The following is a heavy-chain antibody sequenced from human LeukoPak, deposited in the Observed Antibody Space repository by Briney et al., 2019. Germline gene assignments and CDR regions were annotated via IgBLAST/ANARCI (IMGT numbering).Heavy chain of an antibody. V-gene: IGHV4-39*01. CDR2: IYYSGST. CDR3: ARHPNYSSFDC. D-gene: IGHD4-11*01. Sequence: SETLSLTCTVSGGSISSSSYYWGWIRQPPGKGLEWIGSIYYSGSTYYNPSLKSRVTISVDTSKNQFSLRLSSVTAADTAVYYCARHPNYSSFDCWGQGTLVTVSS. CDR1: GGSISSSSYY. J-gene: IGHJ4*02.